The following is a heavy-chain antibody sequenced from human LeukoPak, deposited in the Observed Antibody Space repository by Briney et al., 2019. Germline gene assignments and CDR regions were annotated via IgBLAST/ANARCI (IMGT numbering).Heavy chain of an antibody. CDR3: ARQDSSGWDPYYYFDY. CDR1: GYSFTSYW. D-gene: IGHD6-19*01. Sequence: GESLKISCKGSGYSFTSYWIGWVRQMPGKGLEWMGIISDTRYSPSFQGQVTISADKSISTAYLRWSSLKASDTAMYYCARQDSSGWDPYYYFDYWGQGTLVTVSS. CDR2: ISDT. J-gene: IGHJ4*02. V-gene: IGHV5-51*01.